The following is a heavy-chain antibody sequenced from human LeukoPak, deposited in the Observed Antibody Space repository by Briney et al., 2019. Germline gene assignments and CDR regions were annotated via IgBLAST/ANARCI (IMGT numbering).Heavy chain of an antibody. D-gene: IGHD5-12*01. CDR3: ARHEGGYAD. V-gene: IGHV4-39*01. CDR1: GGSISSSSYY. CDR2: IYYSGST. J-gene: IGHJ4*02. Sequence: SSETLSLTCTVSGGSISSSSYYWGWIRQPPGKGLEWIGSIYYSGSTYYNPSLKSRVTISVDTSKNQFSLKLSSVTAADTAVYYCARHEGGYADWGQGTLVTVSS.